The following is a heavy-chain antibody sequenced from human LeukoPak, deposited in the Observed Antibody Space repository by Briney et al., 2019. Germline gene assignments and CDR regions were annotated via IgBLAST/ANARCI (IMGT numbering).Heavy chain of an antibody. CDR2: IYYSGST. V-gene: IGHV4-39*07. J-gene: IGHJ2*01. Sequence: KTSETLSLTCTVSGDSISSRTYYWGWIRQPPGKGLEWIGSIYYSGSTNYNPSLKSRVTISVDTSKNQFSLKLSSVTAADTAVYYCARARRIAGTRQWYFDLWGRGTLVTVSS. D-gene: IGHD1-7*01. CDR1: GDSISSRTYY. CDR3: ARARRIAGTRQWYFDL.